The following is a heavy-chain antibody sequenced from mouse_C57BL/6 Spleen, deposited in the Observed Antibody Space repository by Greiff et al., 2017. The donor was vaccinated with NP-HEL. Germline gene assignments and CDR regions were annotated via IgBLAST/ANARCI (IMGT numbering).Heavy chain of an antibody. CDR3: ASGGSTTTYFDV. J-gene: IGHJ1*03. Sequence: QVQLQQPGAELVKPGASVKLSCKASGYTFTSYWMQWVKQRPGQGLEWIGEIDPSDSYTNYNQKFKGKATLTVDTSSSTAYMQLSSLTSEDSAVYYWASGGSTTTYFDVWGTGTTVTVSS. CDR2: IDPSDSYT. D-gene: IGHD6-1*01. CDR1: GYTFTSYW. V-gene: IGHV1-50*01.